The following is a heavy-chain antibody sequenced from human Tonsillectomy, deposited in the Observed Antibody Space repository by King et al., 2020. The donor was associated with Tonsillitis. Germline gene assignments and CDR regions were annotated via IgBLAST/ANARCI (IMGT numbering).Heavy chain of an antibody. CDR3: AKGIWGVGVYYYGMDV. CDR2: ISWNSGSI. Sequence: VQLVESGGGLVQPGRSLRLSCAASGFTFDDYAMHWVRQAPGKGLEWVSGISWNSGSIGYADSVKGRFTISRDNAKNSLYLQMNSLRAEDTALYYCAKGIWGVGVYYYGMDVWGQGTTVTVSS. V-gene: IGHV3-9*01. D-gene: IGHD1-26*01. J-gene: IGHJ6*02. CDR1: GFTFDDYA.